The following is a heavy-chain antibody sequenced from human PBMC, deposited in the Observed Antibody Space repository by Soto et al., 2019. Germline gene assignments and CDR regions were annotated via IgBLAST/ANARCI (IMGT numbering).Heavy chain of an antibody. D-gene: IGHD3-3*01. CDR3: ARGGVSTRTFDY. V-gene: IGHV5-51*01. CDR1: GSNFAAYW. J-gene: IGHJ4*02. Sequence: GESLKISCKGSGSNFAAYWIAWVRQMPGKGLELMGIIYPSDSDTRYRPSFQGQVTISADKSISSAYLQWSSLRASDTAMYYGARGGVSTRTFDYWGQGTPVTVSS. CDR2: IYPSDSDT.